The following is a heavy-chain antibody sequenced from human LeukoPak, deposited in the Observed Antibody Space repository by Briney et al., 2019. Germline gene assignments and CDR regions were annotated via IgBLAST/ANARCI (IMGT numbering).Heavy chain of an antibody. CDR2: ISGSGSST. V-gene: IGHV3-23*01. CDR3: AKESGDDGGFDY. J-gene: IGHJ4*02. D-gene: IGHD4-23*01. CDR1: GLSFSSYT. Sequence: GGSLRLSCAASGLSFSSYTMTWVRQAPGKGLEWVAAISGSGSSTAYADSVKGRLNISRDNFKNMLYLQVNSLRAEDTAIYYCAKESGDDGGFDYWGRGTLVVVSS.